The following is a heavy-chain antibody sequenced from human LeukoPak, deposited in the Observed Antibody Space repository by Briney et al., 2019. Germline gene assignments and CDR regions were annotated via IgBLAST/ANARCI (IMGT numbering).Heavy chain of an antibody. Sequence: GSLRLSCAASGFTFSSYSMNWVRQAPGKGLEWVSSISSSSSYIYYADSVKGRFTISRDNAKNSLYLQMNSLRAEDTAVYYCAREKVGAPIDYWGQGTLVAVSS. V-gene: IGHV3-21*01. D-gene: IGHD1-26*01. CDR3: AREKVGAPIDY. J-gene: IGHJ4*02. CDR2: ISSSSSYI. CDR1: GFTFSSYS.